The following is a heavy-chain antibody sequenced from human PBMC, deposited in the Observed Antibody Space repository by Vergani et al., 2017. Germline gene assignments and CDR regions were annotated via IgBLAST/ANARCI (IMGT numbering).Heavy chain of an antibody. D-gene: IGHD3-10*01. Sequence: QVRLQESGPGLVKPSETLSLICSVSGGSMSGYYWSWIRQPPGKELEWIGYMYHSGSTNNNPSLETRVTISGDTSKNQFSLKLNSVTAADTAVYYCGRVADFYGLGSRLLDLWGQGILVTVSS. CDR1: GGSMSGYY. CDR2: MYHSGST. CDR3: GRVADFYGLGSRLLDL. J-gene: IGHJ5*02. V-gene: IGHV4-59*01.